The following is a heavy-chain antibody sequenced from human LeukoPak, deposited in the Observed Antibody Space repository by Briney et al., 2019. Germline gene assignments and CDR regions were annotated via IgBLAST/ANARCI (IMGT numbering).Heavy chain of an antibody. CDR1: GFTFSTYA. Sequence: GGSLRLSCAASGFTFSTYAMSWVRQAPGKGLEWVSGLSGSGSSAYYADSVKGRFTISRDNSKNTLYLQMISLRPEDTAVYYCAKGLTNLGDDWGQGTLVTVSS. CDR3: AKGLTNLGDD. J-gene: IGHJ4*02. CDR2: LSGSGSSA. V-gene: IGHV3-23*01. D-gene: IGHD3-9*01.